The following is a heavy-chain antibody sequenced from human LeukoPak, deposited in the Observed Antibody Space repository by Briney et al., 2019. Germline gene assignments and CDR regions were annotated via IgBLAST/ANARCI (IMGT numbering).Heavy chain of an antibody. Sequence: SETLSLTCSVSGYSISSGYYWGWIRQPPGKGLEWIGSIYHSGSTYYNPSLKSRVTISVDTSKNQFSLKLSSVTAADTAVYYCASQYYDFWSGYNTPGSAFDIWGQGTMVTVSS. CDR2: IYHSGST. D-gene: IGHD3-3*01. CDR3: ASQYYDFWSGYNTPGSAFDI. J-gene: IGHJ3*02. CDR1: GYSISSGYY. V-gene: IGHV4-38-2*01.